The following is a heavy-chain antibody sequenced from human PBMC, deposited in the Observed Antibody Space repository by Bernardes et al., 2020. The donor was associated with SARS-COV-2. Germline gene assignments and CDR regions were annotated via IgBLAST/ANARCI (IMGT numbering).Heavy chain of an antibody. Sequence: GGSLRLSCAASGFTFSRYWMHWVCQAPGKGLMWVSRINVDGSRRDFADSVKGRFTISRDNAKNTVYLEMNSLSAEDTAMYYCARGACSSSGCHSTLDSWGQGTLVTVSS. V-gene: IGHV3-74*01. J-gene: IGHJ4*02. CDR1: GFTFSRYW. CDR2: INVDGSRR. CDR3: ARGACSSSGCHSTLDS. D-gene: IGHD6-19*01.